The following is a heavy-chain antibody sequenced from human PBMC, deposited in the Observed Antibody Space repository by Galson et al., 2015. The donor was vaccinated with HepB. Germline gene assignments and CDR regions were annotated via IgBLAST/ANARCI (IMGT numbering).Heavy chain of an antibody. Sequence: SLRLSCAASGFTFSSYAMSWVRQAPGKGLEWVSAISGSGGSTYYADSVKGRFTISRDNSKNTLYLQMNSLRAEDTAVYYCAKDQERIVGARAGGDYWGQGTLVTVSS. CDR1: GFTFSSYA. CDR3: AKDQERIVGARAGGDY. V-gene: IGHV3-23*01. D-gene: IGHD1-26*01. J-gene: IGHJ4*02. CDR2: ISGSGGST.